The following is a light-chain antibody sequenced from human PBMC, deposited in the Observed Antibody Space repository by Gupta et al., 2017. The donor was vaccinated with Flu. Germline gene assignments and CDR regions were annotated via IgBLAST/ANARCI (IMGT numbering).Light chain of an antibody. CDR2: SNN. V-gene: IGLV1-44*01. Sequence: GQTVALSFSLGRFACSKNSVNWYQYLPGMAPKLLIYSNNRLPSGLPDRFSFSKYGTSASLAIRGLPSEDEADSYCATWDDSLTVRVLDGG. CDR1: RFACSKNS. J-gene: IGLJ3*02. CDR3: ATWDDSLTVRV.